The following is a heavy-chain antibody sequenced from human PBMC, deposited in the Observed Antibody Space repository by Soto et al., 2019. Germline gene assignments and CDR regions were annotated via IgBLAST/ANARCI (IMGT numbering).Heavy chain of an antibody. CDR3: ARDRLSGMVPVGMDV. CDR2: VHSSGRI. V-gene: IGHV4-31*03. D-gene: IGHD2-8*01. J-gene: IGHJ6*02. Sequence: QVHLQESGPGLVEPSQTLSLTCTVSGDSISSGGYYWNWIRPHPERGIEWIGYVHSSGRIYYNSSLKSRVTISFDASDNQFSLNVRSVTAADAAVYYCARDRLSGMVPVGMDVLGQGTTVTVSS. CDR1: GDSISSGGYY.